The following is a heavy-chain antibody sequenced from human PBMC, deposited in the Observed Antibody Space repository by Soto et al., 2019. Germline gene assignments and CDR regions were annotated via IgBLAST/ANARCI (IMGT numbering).Heavy chain of an antibody. V-gene: IGHV4-39*01. CDR1: GGSIRSNIYY. CDR2: VHYSGST. CDR3: ARQHYYDSSGYYTWN. J-gene: IGHJ1*01. Sequence: SETLSLTCSVSGGSIRSNIYYRGWIRQPPGKGLEWIATVHYSGSTYYTPSLKSRVTISADTSKNQFSLRLNSVTAADTAVYYCARQHYYDSSGYYTWNWGQGTLVTVSS. D-gene: IGHD3-22*01.